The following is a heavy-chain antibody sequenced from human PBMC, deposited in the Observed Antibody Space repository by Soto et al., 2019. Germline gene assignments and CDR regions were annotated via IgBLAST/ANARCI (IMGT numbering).Heavy chain of an antibody. J-gene: IGHJ4*02. V-gene: IGHV4-31*03. Sequence: QVQLQESGPGLVKPSQTLSLTCTVSGGSISSGGHYWSWIRQDPGKGLEWIGYISYSGRTFYNPSLKSXXTXSXXTSKNQVSLKLSSVTAADTAVYYCARDAPTGQIDYWGQGTLVTVSS. CDR3: ARDAPTGQIDY. CDR2: ISYSGRT. CDR1: GGSISSGGHY.